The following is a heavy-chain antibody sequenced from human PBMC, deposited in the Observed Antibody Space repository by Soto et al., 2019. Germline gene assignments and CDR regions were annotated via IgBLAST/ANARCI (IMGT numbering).Heavy chain of an antibody. CDR2: ISSSSSTI. Sequence: EVQLVESGGGLVQPGGSLRLSCAASGFTFSSYSLNWVRQAPGKGLEWVSYISSSSSTIYYADSVKGRVTISRDNAKNSLYLQMNSLMAEDTAVYYCARIGRLRGGDYWGQGTLVTVSS. CDR1: GFTFSSYS. D-gene: IGHD4-17*01. J-gene: IGHJ4*02. CDR3: ARIGRLRGGDY. V-gene: IGHV3-48*01.